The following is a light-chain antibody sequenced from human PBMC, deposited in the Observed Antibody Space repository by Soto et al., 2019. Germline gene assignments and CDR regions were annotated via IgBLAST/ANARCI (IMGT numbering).Light chain of an antibody. CDR1: SSDVGGYNY. CDR3: SSYAGSNNWVV. J-gene: IGLJ2*01. Sequence: QSALTQPPSASGSPGQSVTISCTGTSSDVGGYNYVSWYQQHPGKAPKLMIYEVSKRPSGVPDRFSGSKSSNTASLTVSGLQAEDEADYYCSSYAGSNNWVVFGGGTKLTVL. CDR2: EVS. V-gene: IGLV2-8*01.